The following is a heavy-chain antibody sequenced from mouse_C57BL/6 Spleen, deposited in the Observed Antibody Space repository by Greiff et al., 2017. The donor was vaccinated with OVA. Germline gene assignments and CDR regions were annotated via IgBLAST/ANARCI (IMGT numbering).Heavy chain of an antibody. V-gene: IGHV1-19*01. CDR1: GYTFTDYY. CDR3: ARLVGLDY. D-gene: IGHD2-2*01. CDR2: INPYNGGT. Sequence: VQLQQSGPVLVKPGASVKLSCKASGYTFTDYYMNWVKQSHGKSLEWIGVINPYNGGTSYNEKFKGKATLTVDKSSSTAYMELNSLTSEDSAVYYCARLVGLDYWGQGTTLTVSA. J-gene: IGHJ2*01.